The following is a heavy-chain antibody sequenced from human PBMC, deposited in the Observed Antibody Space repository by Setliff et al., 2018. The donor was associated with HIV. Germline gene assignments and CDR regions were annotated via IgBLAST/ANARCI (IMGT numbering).Heavy chain of an antibody. CDR3: AKGKVERGEAHFDY. CDR1: GFTFDDYA. V-gene: IGHV3-9*01. Sequence: PGGSLRLSCAASGFTFDDYAMHWVRQAPGKGLEWVSGISWNSGSIGYADSVKGRFTISRDNAKNSLYLQMNSLRAEDTALYYCAKGKVERGEAHFDYWGQGTLVTVSS. D-gene: IGHD3-10*01. CDR2: ISWNSGSI. J-gene: IGHJ4*02.